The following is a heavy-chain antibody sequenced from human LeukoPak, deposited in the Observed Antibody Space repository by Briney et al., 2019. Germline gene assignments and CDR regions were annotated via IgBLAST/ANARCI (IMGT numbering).Heavy chain of an antibody. J-gene: IGHJ4*02. Sequence: GESLKVSCKASGYTFTGYYMHWVRQAPGQGLEWMGWINPNSGGTNYAQKFQGRVTMTRDTSISTAYMELSRLRSDDTAVYYCAREPAFVAGTFDYWGQGTLVTVSS. CDR3: AREPAFVAGTFDY. CDR2: INPNSGGT. D-gene: IGHD6-19*01. V-gene: IGHV1-2*02. CDR1: GYTFTGYY.